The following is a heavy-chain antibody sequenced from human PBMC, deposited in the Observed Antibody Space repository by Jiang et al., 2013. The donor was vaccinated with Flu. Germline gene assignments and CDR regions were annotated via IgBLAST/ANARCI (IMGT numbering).Heavy chain of an antibody. CDR3: AKGLRLKEVTTNYFDY. J-gene: IGHJ4*02. Sequence: QLLESGGGVVQPGGSLRLSCAASGFTFSSYGMHWVRQAPGKGLEWVAFIRYDGSNKYYADSVKGRFTISGDNSKNTLYLQMNSLRAEDTAVYYCAKGLRLKEVTTNYFDYWGQGTLVTVSS. V-gene: IGHV3-30*02. CDR1: GFTFSSYG. CDR2: IRYDGSNK. D-gene: IGHD5-12*01.